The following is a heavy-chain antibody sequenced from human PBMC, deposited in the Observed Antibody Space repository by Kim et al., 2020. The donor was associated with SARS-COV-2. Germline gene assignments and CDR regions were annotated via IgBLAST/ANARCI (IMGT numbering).Heavy chain of an antibody. Sequence: GGSLRLSCAASGFTFDDYAMHWVRQAPGKGLEWVSGISWNSGSIGYADSVKGRFTISRDNAKNSLYLQMNSLRAEDTALYYCAKLPNYYGSGSHDAFDIWGQGTMVTVSS. D-gene: IGHD3-10*01. V-gene: IGHV3-9*01. J-gene: IGHJ3*02. CDR2: ISWNSGSI. CDR3: AKLPNYYGSGSHDAFDI. CDR1: GFTFDDYA.